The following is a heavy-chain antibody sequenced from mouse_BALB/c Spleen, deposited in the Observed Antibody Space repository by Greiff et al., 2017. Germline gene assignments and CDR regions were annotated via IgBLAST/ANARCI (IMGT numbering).Heavy chain of an antibody. CDR2: IRNKANGYTT. Sequence: EVKVVESGGGLVQPGGSLRLSCATSGFTFTDYYMSWVRQPPGKALEWLGFIRNKANGYTTEYSASVKGRFTISRDNSQSILYLQMNTLRAEDSATYYCARASYGSGWGQGTLVTVSA. CDR1: GFTFTDYY. J-gene: IGHJ3*01. V-gene: IGHV7-3*02. D-gene: IGHD1-1*01. CDR3: ARASYGSG.